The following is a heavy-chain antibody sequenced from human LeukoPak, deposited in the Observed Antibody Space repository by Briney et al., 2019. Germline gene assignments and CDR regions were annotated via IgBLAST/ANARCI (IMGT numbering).Heavy chain of an antibody. Sequence: GGSLRLSCAASGIIITSYWMSWVRQTPGKGLEWVANIKQDGSEKNYVDSVKGRFTIFRDNARNSLYLQMNSLRAEDTAVYYCASHSYGYNHWGQGTLVIVSS. CDR3: ASHSYGYNH. D-gene: IGHD3-16*01. V-gene: IGHV3-7*01. CDR2: IKQDGSEK. CDR1: GIIITSYW. J-gene: IGHJ5*02.